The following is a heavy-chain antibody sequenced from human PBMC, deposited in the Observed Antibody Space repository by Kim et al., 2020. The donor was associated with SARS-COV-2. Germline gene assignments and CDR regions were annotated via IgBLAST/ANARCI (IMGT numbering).Heavy chain of an antibody. CDR3: ARDLRLYWFDP. Sequence: YYADSGKGPLPTSRDNAKNSLYLHMNSLRAEDTAVYYCARDLRLYWFDPWGQGTLVTVSS. J-gene: IGHJ5*02. V-gene: IGHV3-21*01. D-gene: IGHD3-16*01.